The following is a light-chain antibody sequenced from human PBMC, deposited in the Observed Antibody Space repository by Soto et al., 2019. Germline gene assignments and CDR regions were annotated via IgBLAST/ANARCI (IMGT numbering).Light chain of an antibody. J-gene: IGLJ2*01. CDR2: EVS. Sequence: QSALTQPASVSGSPGQSITISCTGTSSDVGGYNYVSWYQQHPGKAPKLMIYEVSNRPSGVSNRFSGSKSGNTASLTISGLQAEDEADYYCSSYTGYNTVVFGGGTKLAVL. V-gene: IGLV2-14*01. CDR3: SSYTGYNTVV. CDR1: SSDVGGYNY.